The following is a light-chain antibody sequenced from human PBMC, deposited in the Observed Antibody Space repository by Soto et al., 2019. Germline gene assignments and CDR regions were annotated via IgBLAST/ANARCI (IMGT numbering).Light chain of an antibody. V-gene: IGLV8-61*01. J-gene: IGLJ3*02. CDR2: RTN. CDR1: SGSVSTNNY. Sequence: QAVVTQEPSFSVSPGGTVTLTCALSSGSVSTNNYPSWCQQTPGQPPRTLIFRTNTRSSGVPDRFSGSILGSKAALTITGAHADDASDYYCVLYMGRGIWVFGGGTKLTVL. CDR3: VLYMGRGIWV.